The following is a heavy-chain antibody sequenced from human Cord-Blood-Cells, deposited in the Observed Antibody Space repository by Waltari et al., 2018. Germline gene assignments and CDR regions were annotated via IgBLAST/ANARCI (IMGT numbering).Heavy chain of an antibody. D-gene: IGHD6-19*01. Sequence: EVQLVESGGGLVKPGGSLRRSCAASGFTFSSYSMNWVRQAPGKGLEWVSSISSSSSYIYYADSVKGRFTISRDNAKNSLYLQMNSLRAEDTAVYYCAREGYSSGWYVYWGQGTLVTVSS. J-gene: IGHJ4*02. CDR1: GFTFSSYS. CDR3: AREGYSSGWYVY. V-gene: IGHV3-21*01. CDR2: ISSSSSYI.